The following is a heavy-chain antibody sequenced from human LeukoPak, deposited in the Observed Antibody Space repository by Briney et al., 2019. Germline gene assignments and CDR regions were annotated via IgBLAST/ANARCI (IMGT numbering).Heavy chain of an antibody. V-gene: IGHV4-30-2*01. D-gene: IGHD5-18*01. CDR2: IYHSGST. CDR1: GGSISSGGYS. Sequence: SQTLSLTCAVSGGSISSGGYSWSWIRQPPGKGLEWIGYIYHSGSTYYNPSLKSRVTISVDRSKNQFSLKLSSVTAADTAVYYCAGGTWIQLWFNWGQGTLVTVSS. J-gene: IGHJ4*02. CDR3: AGGTWIQLWFN.